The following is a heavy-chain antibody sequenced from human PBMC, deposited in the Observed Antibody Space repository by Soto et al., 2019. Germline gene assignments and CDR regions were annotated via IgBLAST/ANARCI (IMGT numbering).Heavy chain of an antibody. CDR2: IYYSGST. CDR3: ARDSYDSSGYPALDGMDV. J-gene: IGHJ6*02. CDR1: GGSVSSGSYY. Sequence: SETLSLTCTVSGGSVSSGSYYWSWIRQPLGKGLEWIGYIYYSGSTNYNPSLKSRVTISVDTSKNQFSLKLSSVTAADTAVYYCARDSYDSSGYPALDGMDVWGQGTTVTVSS. D-gene: IGHD3-22*01. V-gene: IGHV4-61*01.